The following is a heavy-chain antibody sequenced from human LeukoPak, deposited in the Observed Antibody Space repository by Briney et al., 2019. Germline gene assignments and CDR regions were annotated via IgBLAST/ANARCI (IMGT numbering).Heavy chain of an antibody. D-gene: IGHD5-18*01. CDR1: GFTVSSNY. CDR2: IKQDGSEK. Sequence: GGSLRLSCAASGFTVSSNYMSWVRQAPGKGLEWVANIKQDGSEKYYVDSVKGRFTISRDNAKNSLYLQMNSLRAEDTAVYYCATINTYGYFIDYWGQGTLVTVSS. CDR3: ATINTYGYFIDY. V-gene: IGHV3-7*03. J-gene: IGHJ4*02.